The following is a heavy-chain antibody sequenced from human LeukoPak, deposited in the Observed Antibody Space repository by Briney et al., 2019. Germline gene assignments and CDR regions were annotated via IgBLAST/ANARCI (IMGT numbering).Heavy chain of an antibody. CDR2: ISSSSSYI. CDR3: AKGYSSSSERTFDY. D-gene: IGHD6-19*01. J-gene: IGHJ4*02. Sequence: GGSLRLSCAASGFTFSSYSMNWVRQAPGKGLEWVSSISSSSSYIYYADSVKGRITISRDNSKNSLFLQMESLTTEDTALYYCAKGYSSSSERTFDYWGQGTLVTVSS. V-gene: IGHV3-21*04. CDR1: GFTFSSYS.